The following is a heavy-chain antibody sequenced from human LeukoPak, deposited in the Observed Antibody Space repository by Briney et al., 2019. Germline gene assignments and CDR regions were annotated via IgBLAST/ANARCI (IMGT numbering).Heavy chain of an antibody. CDR1: GYTFTRYY. D-gene: IGHD3-22*01. J-gene: IGHJ4*02. CDR2: INPSGGST. Sequence: ASVKVSCKASGYTFTRYYMNWVRQAPGQGLEWMGIINPSGGSTNYAQKFQGRVTMTRDTSTSTVYMELSSLRSEDTAVYYCARARNYYDSSGRGGYFDYWGQGTLVTVSS. V-gene: IGHV1-46*01. CDR3: ARARNYYDSSGRGGYFDY.